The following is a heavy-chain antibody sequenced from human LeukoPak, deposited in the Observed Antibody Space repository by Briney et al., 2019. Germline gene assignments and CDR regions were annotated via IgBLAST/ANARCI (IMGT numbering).Heavy chain of an antibody. D-gene: IGHD3-10*01. V-gene: IGHV1-69*06. Sequence: SVKVSCKASGGTFSSYAISWVRQAPGQGLERMGGIIPIFGTANYAQKFQGRVTITADKSTSTAYMELSSLRSKDTAVYYCARPGGVWFGESWDNWFDPWGQGTLVTVSS. CDR1: GGTFSSYA. CDR3: ARPGGVWFGESWDNWFDP. J-gene: IGHJ5*02. CDR2: IIPIFGTA.